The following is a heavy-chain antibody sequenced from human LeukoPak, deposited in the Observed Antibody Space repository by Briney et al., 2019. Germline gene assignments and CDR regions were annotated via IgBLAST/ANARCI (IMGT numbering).Heavy chain of an antibody. D-gene: IGHD1-26*01. CDR1: GGSISSSNYY. Sequence: PSETLSLTCTVSGGSISSSNYYWGWIRQPPGKGLEWIGSIYYSGSTYYNPSLKSLVTISVDTSKNQVSLKLSSVTAADTAVYYCASPSGTYYSRFHYWGQGALVTVSS. CDR3: ASPSGTYYSRFHY. J-gene: IGHJ4*02. CDR2: IYYSGST. V-gene: IGHV4-39*01.